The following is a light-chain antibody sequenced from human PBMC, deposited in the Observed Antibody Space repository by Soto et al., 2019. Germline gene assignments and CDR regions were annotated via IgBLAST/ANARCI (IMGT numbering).Light chain of an antibody. J-gene: IGLJ1*01. CDR3: TSYTSSGTHV. CDR1: TSDVGGYNY. CDR2: DVI. V-gene: IGLV2-14*01. Sequence: ALTQPASVSGSPGQSITISCTGTTSDVGGYNYVSWHQQHPGKAPKLMIYDVINRPSGVSNRFSGSKSDNTASLTISGLQAEDEADYYCTSYTSSGTHVFGSGTKVTVL.